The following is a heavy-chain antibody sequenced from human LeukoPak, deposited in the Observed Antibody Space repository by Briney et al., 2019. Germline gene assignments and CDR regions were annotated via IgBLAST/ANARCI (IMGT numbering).Heavy chain of an antibody. CDR1: GFTFSSYG. V-gene: IGHV3-30*03. J-gene: IGHJ4*02. Sequence: PGGSLRLSCAASGFTFSSYGMHWVRQAPGKGLEWVAVISYDGSNKYYADSVKGRFTISRDNSKNTLYLQMNSLRAEDTAVYYCARDVRWLGPLDYWGQGTLVTVSS. CDR2: ISYDGSNK. D-gene: IGHD6-19*01. CDR3: ARDVRWLGPLDY.